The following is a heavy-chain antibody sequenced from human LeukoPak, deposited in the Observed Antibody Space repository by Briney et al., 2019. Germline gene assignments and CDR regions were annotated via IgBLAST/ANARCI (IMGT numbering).Heavy chain of an antibody. V-gene: IGHV2-5*02. Sequence: SGPTLVKPTQTLTLTCTLSGFSLSTGGVGVGWIRQPPGKALEWLALIYWDDDKYYSPSLKIRLTITRDTSKNQVVLTMTNVDPVDTGTYFCAHYYGSGSYQNRYFDYWGQEPWSPSPQ. CDR2: IYWDDDK. CDR3: AHYYGSGSYQNRYFDY. D-gene: IGHD3-10*01. CDR1: GFSLSTGGVG. J-gene: IGHJ4*01.